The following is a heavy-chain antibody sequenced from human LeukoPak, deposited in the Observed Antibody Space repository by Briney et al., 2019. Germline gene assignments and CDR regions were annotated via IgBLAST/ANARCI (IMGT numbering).Heavy chain of an antibody. J-gene: IGHJ4*02. V-gene: IGHV1-18*01. D-gene: IGHD6-19*01. Sequence: ASVKVSCKASGYTFTSFGISWVRQAPGQGLEWMGWISAYNGNTDYAQKFQGRVTMTKDTSTSTVYMELRSLRSDDTAVYYCVRESSGWPPDYRGQGTLVPVSS. CDR3: VRESSGWPPDY. CDR1: GYTFTSFG. CDR2: ISAYNGNT.